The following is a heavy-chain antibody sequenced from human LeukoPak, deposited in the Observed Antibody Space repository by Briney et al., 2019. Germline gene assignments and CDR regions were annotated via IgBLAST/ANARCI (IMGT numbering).Heavy chain of an antibody. V-gene: IGHV4-34*01. CDR1: GGSFSGYY. D-gene: IGHD2-21*02. Sequence: SGTLSLTCAVYGGSFSGYYWSWIRQPPGKGLEWIGEINHSGSTNYNPSLKSRVTISVDTSKNQFSLKLSSVTAADTAVYYCARGRVVVTAIVYFQHWGQGTLVTVSS. CDR2: INHSGST. CDR3: ARGRVVVTAIVYFQH. J-gene: IGHJ1*01.